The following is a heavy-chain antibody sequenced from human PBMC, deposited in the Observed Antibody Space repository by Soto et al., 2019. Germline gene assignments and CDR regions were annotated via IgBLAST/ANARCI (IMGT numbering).Heavy chain of an antibody. CDR1: GFTFRNDW. Sequence: EVQVVESGGGLVQPGGSLRLSCAASGFTFRNDWMTWVRQAAGKGLEWVANIREDGSEKYYVDSVKGRFTISRDNAKNSLYLQMTSLRAEDTAVYDCTRDVGDSLGQGTLVTVCS. D-gene: IGHD2-15*01. CDR2: IREDGSEK. CDR3: TRDVGDS. V-gene: IGHV3-7*01. J-gene: IGHJ4*02.